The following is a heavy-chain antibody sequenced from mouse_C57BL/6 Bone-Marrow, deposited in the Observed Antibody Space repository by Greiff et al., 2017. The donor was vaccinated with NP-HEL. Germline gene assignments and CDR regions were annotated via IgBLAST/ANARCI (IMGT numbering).Heavy chain of an antibody. CDR2: ISSGGDYI. V-gene: IGHV5-9-1*02. CDR1: GFTFSSYA. D-gene: IGHD2-3*01. J-gene: IGHJ4*01. CDR3: TRDRDYDGYYIYYAMDY. Sequence: EVKLMESGEGLVKPGGSQKLSCAASGFTFSSYAMSWVRQTPEKRLEWVAYISSGGDYIYYADTVKGRFTISRDNARNTLYLQMSSLKSEDTAMYYCTRDRDYDGYYIYYAMDYWGQGTSVTVSS.